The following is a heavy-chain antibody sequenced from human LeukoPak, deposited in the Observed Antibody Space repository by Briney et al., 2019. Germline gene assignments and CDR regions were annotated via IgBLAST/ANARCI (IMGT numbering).Heavy chain of an antibody. V-gene: IGHV4-39*07. D-gene: IGHD3-22*01. Sequence: SETLSLTCTVSGGSISSYYWGWIRQPPGKGLEWIGSIYYSGSTYYSPSLKSRVTISVDTSKNQFSLKLSSVTAADTAVYYCAIDYDSSGYYPGYWGQGTLVTVSS. CDR1: GGSISSYY. J-gene: IGHJ4*02. CDR3: AIDYDSSGYYPGY. CDR2: IYYSGST.